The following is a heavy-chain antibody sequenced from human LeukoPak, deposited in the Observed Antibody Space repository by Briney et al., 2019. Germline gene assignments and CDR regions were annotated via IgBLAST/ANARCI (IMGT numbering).Heavy chain of an antibody. D-gene: IGHD1-20*01. CDR3: ARADITGTSPDLLFDC. CDR2: IYYSGST. J-gene: IGHJ4*02. CDR1: GGSISSGGYY. Sequence: PSETLSLTCTVSGGSISSGGYYWSWIRQHPGKGLEWIGYIYYSGSTYYNPSLKSRVTISVDTSKNQFSLKLSSVTAADTAVYYCARADITGTSPDLLFDCWGQGTLVTVSS. V-gene: IGHV4-31*03.